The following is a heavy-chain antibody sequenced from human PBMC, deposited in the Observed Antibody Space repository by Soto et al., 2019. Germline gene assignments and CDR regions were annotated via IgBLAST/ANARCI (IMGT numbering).Heavy chain of an antibody. J-gene: IGHJ5*02. CDR2: MYYSGST. Sequence: SETLSLTCTVSVGSVSSVSYYWSWIRQPPGKGLEWIGYMYYSGSTNYNPSFKSRVTMSVDTSKNQFSLRLRSVTAADTAVYYCASESLNLWLDPWGQGTLGTVS. V-gene: IGHV4-61*01. CDR1: VGSVSSVSYY. CDR3: ASESLNLWLDP.